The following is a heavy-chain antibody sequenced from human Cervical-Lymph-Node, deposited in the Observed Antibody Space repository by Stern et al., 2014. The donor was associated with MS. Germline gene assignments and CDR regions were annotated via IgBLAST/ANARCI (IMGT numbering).Heavy chain of an antibody. CDR3: ARVTQKGRTISAYGMFGVFDI. J-gene: IGHJ3*02. Sequence: QVQLQESGPGLVKPSGTLSLTCAVSGGSISSNYWWNWVRQPPGKVLEWIAEIYHSGSSNNNPSLRSRVTISVDKSKNRFSLDLNSVTAADTAVYYCARVTQKGRTISAYGMFGVFDIWGQGTTVTVSS. V-gene: IGHV4-4*02. CDR1: GGSISSNYW. D-gene: IGHD3-10*02. CDR2: IYHSGSS.